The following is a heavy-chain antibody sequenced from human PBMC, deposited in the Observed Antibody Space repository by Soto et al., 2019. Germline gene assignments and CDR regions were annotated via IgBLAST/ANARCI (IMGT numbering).Heavy chain of an antibody. CDR2: ISYDGIDK. D-gene: IGHD5-12*01. CDR3: AKDLREMATIRPDY. CDR1: GFTFSSFG. J-gene: IGHJ4*02. Sequence: QVQLVESGGGVVQPGTSLRLSCAASGFTFSSFGIHWVRQAPGKGLEWVPVISYDGIDKNYGDSVKGRFTISRENSKNMVYLQMNSLKIEDAAVYHCAKDLREMATIRPDYWGQGVLVAVSS. V-gene: IGHV3-30*18.